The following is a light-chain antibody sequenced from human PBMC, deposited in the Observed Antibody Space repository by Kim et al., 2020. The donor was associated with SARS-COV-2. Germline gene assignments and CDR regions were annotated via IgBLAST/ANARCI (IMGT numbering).Light chain of an antibody. J-gene: IGLJ2*01. CDR1: SLRSYY. V-gene: IGLV3-19*01. CDR3: NSRDSNDNVV. Sequence: GHTVSITCKGDSLRSYYATWYQQKPGQAPIVVIYGKNNRPSGIHDLFSGSSSGNTASLTITGTQAGDEADYYCNSRDSNDNVVFGGGTQLTVL. CDR2: GKN.